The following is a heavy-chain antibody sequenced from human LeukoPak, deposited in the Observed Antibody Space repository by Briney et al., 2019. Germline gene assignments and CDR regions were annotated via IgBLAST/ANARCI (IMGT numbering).Heavy chain of an antibody. CDR2: IKSKTDGGTT. J-gene: IGHJ6*04. V-gene: IGHV3-15*01. D-gene: IGHD3-10*01. CDR3: TPHPRLYYYGPQGYYGKDV. Sequence: GGSLRLSCAASGFTFSNAWMSWVRQAPGKGLEWVGRIKSKTDGGTTDYAAPVKGRFTISRDDSKNTLYLQMNSLKTEDTAVYYCTPHPRLYYYGPQGYYGKDVWGKGTTVT. CDR1: GFTFSNAW.